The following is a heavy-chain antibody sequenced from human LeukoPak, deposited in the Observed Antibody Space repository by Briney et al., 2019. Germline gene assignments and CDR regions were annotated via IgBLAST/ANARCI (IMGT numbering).Heavy chain of an antibody. CDR1: GFTFSSYS. J-gene: IGHJ4*02. Sequence: GGSLRLSCAASGFTFSSYSMNWVRQAPGKGLEWVSSISSGSSYIYYADSVKGRFTISRDNAKNSLYLQMNSLRAEDTAVYYCARQMQADYWGQGTLVTVSS. CDR3: ARQMQADY. CDR2: ISSGSSYI. V-gene: IGHV3-21*01.